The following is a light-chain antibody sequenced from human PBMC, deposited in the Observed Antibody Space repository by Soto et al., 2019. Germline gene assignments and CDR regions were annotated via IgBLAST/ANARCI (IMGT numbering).Light chain of an antibody. J-gene: IGKJ4*01. CDR1: QSVSRY. V-gene: IGKV3-11*01. CDR3: QQRSDWPST. Sequence: EIVLTQSPATLSLSPGERATLSCRASQSVSRYLAWYQQKPGQAPRLLIYDASNRATGIPARFSGSGSGTDCTLTISCLEPEDFAVYYCQQRSDWPSTFGGGTKVQIK. CDR2: DAS.